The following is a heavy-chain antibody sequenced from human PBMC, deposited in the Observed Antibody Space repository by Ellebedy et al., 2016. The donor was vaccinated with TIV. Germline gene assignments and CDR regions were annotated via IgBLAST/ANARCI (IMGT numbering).Heavy chain of an antibody. CDR2: IIPILGIA. CDR1: GGTFSSYA. CDR3: ARGLSYYYADY. V-gene: IGHV1-69*04. Sequence: AASVKVSCKASGGTFSSYAISWVRQAPGQGLEWMGRIIPILGIANYAQKFQGRVTITADESTSTAYMELSSLRSEDTAVYYCARGLSYYYADYWGQGTLVTVSS. D-gene: IGHD2-21*01. J-gene: IGHJ4*02.